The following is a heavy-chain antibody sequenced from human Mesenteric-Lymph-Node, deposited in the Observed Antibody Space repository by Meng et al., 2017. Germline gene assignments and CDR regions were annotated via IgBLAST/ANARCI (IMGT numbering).Heavy chain of an antibody. CDR2: ISSSGSTI. CDR1: GFTFSDYY. V-gene: IGHV3-11*04. CDR3: ARHGPYDSSGYYYRDWYFDL. D-gene: IGHD3-22*01. J-gene: IGHJ2*01. Sequence: GGSLRLSCAASGFTFSDYYMSWIRQAPGKGLEWVSYISSSGSTIYYADSVKGRFTISRDNAKNSLYLQMNSLRAEDTAVYYCARHGPYDSSGYYYRDWYFDLWGRGTLVTVSS.